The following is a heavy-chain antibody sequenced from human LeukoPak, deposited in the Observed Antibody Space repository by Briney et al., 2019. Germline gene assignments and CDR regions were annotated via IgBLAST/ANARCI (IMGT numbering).Heavy chain of an antibody. CDR1: GGSVSSSSYY. Sequence: SETLSLTCTVSGGSVSSSSYYCSWIRQSPGKGLEWIGYIYYSGSTNYNPSLKSRVTISVDTSKNQLSLKVSSVTAADTAVYYCARALSGSYSPFDYLGQGTLVTVSS. D-gene: IGHD1-26*01. V-gene: IGHV4-61*01. CDR2: IYYSGST. CDR3: ARALSGSYSPFDY. J-gene: IGHJ4*02.